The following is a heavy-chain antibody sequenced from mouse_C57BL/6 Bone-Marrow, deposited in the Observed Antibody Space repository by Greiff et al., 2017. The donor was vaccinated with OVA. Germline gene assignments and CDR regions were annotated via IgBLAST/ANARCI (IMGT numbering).Heavy chain of an antibody. CDR1: GYAFTNYL. D-gene: IGHD1-1*01. CDR2: INPGSGGT. Sequence: QVQLQQSGAELVRPGTSVKVSCKASGYAFTNYLIEWVKQRPGQGLEWIGVINPGSGGTNYNEKFKGKATLTADKSASTAYMQLSSLTSEDSAVYFCANYYGDYWGQGTTLTVSS. J-gene: IGHJ2*01. V-gene: IGHV1-54*01. CDR3: ANYYGDY.